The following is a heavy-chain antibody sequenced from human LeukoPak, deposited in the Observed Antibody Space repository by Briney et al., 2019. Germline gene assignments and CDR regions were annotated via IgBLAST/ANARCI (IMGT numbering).Heavy chain of an antibody. J-gene: IGHJ5*02. CDR3: ARGIAVGWFDP. Sequence: ASVKVSCKASGYRFTNFGITWVRQAPGQGLEWMGWTTPYDDNPEYGKKFQGRVTMTTDTSTDTAYLEVSSLRPDDTAVYYCARGIAVGWFDPWGQGTLVTVSS. CDR2: TTPYDDNP. V-gene: IGHV1-18*01. CDR1: GYRFTNFG. D-gene: IGHD6-19*01.